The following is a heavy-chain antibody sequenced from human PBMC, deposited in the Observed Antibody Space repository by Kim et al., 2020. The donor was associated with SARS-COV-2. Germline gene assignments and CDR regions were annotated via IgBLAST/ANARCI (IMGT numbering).Heavy chain of an antibody. V-gene: IGHV3-23*03. CDR2: IYGGGSAT. J-gene: IGHJ4*02. CDR3: AKEENLLTGSGIDH. CDR1: GFTISNYA. Sequence: GGSLRLSCAASGFTISNYAMSWVRQAPGKGLEWVSVIYGGGSATYYADSGQGRFIISREFSKNTLYLQMNSLRTEDTATYFCAKEENLLTGSGIDHWGQGTLVTVS. D-gene: IGHD3-9*01.